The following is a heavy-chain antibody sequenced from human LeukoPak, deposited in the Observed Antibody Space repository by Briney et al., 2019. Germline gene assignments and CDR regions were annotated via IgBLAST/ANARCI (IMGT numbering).Heavy chain of an antibody. D-gene: IGHD5-24*01. Sequence: PGGSLRLSCAASGFTVSRNYMSWVRQAPGKGLEWVSVIYSGGSTYYADSVKGRFTISRDNSKNTLYLQMNSLRAEDTAVYYCARSVATTDWYFDLWGRGTLVTVSS. V-gene: IGHV3-53*01. CDR1: GFTVSRNY. J-gene: IGHJ2*01. CDR2: IYSGGST. CDR3: ARSVATTDWYFDL.